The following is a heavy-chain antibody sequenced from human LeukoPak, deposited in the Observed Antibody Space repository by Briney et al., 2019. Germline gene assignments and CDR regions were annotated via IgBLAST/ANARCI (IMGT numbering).Heavy chain of an antibody. V-gene: IGHV1-2*02. J-gene: IGHJ4*02. D-gene: IGHD6-13*01. CDR1: GYTFTGYY. CDR2: INPNSGGT. Sequence: ASVKVSCKASGYTFTGYYMHWVRQAPGQGLEWMGWINPNSGGTNYAQKFQGRVTMTRDTSISTAYMELSRLRSDDTAVYYCARNPTARNSSSWYISRPGTPQNSFDYWGQGTLVTVSS. CDR3: ARNPTARNSSSWYISRPGTPQNSFDY.